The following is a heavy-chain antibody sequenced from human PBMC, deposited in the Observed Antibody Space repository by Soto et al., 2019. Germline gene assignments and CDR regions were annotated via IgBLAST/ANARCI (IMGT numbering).Heavy chain of an antibody. CDR1: GFSLTTSGVG. D-gene: IGHD3-3*01. Sequence: QITLNESGPTPVKPRQTLTLTCTFSGFSLTTSGVGVGWIRQSPGKAPEWLALIYWDDDKRYSPSLKSRLTFTKDTSKNQVVLKMADLDPADTATYYCAHRVLRTVFGLVTTTAIYFDFWGQGTPVAVSS. CDR2: IYWDDDK. J-gene: IGHJ4*02. V-gene: IGHV2-5*02. CDR3: AHRVLRTVFGLVTTTAIYFDF.